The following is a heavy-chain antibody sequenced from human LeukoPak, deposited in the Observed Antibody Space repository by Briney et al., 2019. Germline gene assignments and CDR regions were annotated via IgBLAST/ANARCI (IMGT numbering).Heavy chain of an antibody. V-gene: IGHV4-59*01. CDR2: IYYSGST. D-gene: IGHD3-22*01. J-gene: IGHJ5*02. CDR1: GGSISSYY. Sequence: SETLSLTCTVSGGSISSYYWSWIRQPPGKGLEWIGYIYYSGSTNYNPSLKSRVTISVGTSKNQFSLKLSSVTAADTAVYYCARGGYYDSSGYYPNWFDPWGQGTLVTVSS. CDR3: ARGGYYDSSGYYPNWFDP.